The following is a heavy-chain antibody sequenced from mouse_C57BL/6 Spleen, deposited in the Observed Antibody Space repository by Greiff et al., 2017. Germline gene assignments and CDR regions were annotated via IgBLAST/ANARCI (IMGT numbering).Heavy chain of an antibody. CDR3: ARDVTPFDD. D-gene: IGHD2-1*01. CDR1: GYSITSGYY. V-gene: IGHV3-6*01. Sequence: VQLQQSGPGLVKPSQSLSLTCSVTGYSITSGYYWNWIRQFPGNKLEWMGYISYDGSNNYNPSLKNRISITRDTSKNQFFLKLNSVTTEDTATYYCARDVTPFDDWGQGTTLTVSS. J-gene: IGHJ2*01. CDR2: ISYDGSN.